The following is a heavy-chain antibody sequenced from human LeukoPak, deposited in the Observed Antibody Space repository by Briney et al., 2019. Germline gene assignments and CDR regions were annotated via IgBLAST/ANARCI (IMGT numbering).Heavy chain of an antibody. CDR1: GFTFTSSA. CDR3: AREGGSYDILTGYSSAWDAFDI. J-gene: IGHJ3*02. V-gene: IGHV1-58*02. Sequence: GASVKVSCKASGFTFTSSAMQWVRQARGQRLEWIGWIVVGSGNTNYAQKFQERVTITRDMSTSTAYMELSSLRSEDTAVYYCAREGGSYDILTGYSSAWDAFDIWGQGTMVTVSS. CDR2: IVVGSGNT. D-gene: IGHD3-9*01.